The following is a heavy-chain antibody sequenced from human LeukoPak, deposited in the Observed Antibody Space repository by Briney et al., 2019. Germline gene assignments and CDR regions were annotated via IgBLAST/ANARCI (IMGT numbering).Heavy chain of an antibody. CDR2: ISYDGSNK. D-gene: IGHD4-17*01. Sequence: GRSLRLSCAASGFTFSSYAMHWVRQAPGKGLEWVAVISYDGSNKYYADSVKGRFTISRDNSKNTLYLQMNSLRAEDTAVYYCAKDDYGDYKGKLDYWGQGTLVTVSS. CDR1: GFTFSSYA. V-gene: IGHV3-30-3*01. CDR3: AKDDYGDYKGKLDY. J-gene: IGHJ4*02.